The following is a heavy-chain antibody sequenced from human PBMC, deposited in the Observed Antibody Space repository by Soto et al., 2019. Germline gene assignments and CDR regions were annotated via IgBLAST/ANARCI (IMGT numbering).Heavy chain of an antibody. J-gene: IGHJ6*02. Sequence: SETLSLTCTVSGGSISSYYWSWIRQPPGKGLEWIGYIYYSGSTNFNPSLKSRVTISVDTSKNQFSLKLSSVTAADTAVYYCARDNIIAVAGPYYYYGMDVWGQGTTVTVSS. V-gene: IGHV4-59*01. D-gene: IGHD6-19*01. CDR2: IYYSGST. CDR3: ARDNIIAVAGPYYYYGMDV. CDR1: GGSISSYY.